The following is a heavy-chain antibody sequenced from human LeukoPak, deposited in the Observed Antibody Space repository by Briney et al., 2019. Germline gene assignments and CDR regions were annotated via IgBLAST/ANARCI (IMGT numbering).Heavy chain of an antibody. D-gene: IGHD1-1*01. CDR3: ANEVEGDY. Sequence: GGSLRLSCAASGFTFSSYAMSWVRQAPGKGLEWVAAISGSGGRTYHADSVKGAFTLSRTNSQNPLYLETNRLRAQDTAVYYCANEVEGDYWGQGTLVTVSS. CDR2: ISGSGGRT. CDR1: GFTFSSYA. J-gene: IGHJ4*02. V-gene: IGHV3-23*01.